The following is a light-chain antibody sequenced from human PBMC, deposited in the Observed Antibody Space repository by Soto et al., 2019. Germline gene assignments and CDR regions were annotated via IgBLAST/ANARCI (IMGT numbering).Light chain of an antibody. V-gene: IGKV3-11*01. Sequence: EIVLTQSAATLSLSPGERATLSFRASQSVSSYLAWYQQKPGQAPRLLIYDASNRATGIPARFSGSGSGTDFTLTISSLEPEDFAVYYCQQRSTITFGQGTRLEI. CDR1: QSVSSY. CDR2: DAS. CDR3: QQRSTIT. J-gene: IGKJ5*01.